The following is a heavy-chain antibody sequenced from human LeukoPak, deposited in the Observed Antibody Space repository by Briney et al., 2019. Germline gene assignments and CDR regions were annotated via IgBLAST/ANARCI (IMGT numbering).Heavy chain of an antibody. D-gene: IGHD3-16*01. CDR2: IQYDGSDK. Sequence: GGSLRLSCAASGFTFRTYGMHWVRQAPGKGLEWVTFIQYDGSDKYYADSVKGRFTISRDNSKNTLFLQMNSLRVADTAVYYCAKRADYYDSSRALYDAFDLWGQGTMVTVSP. V-gene: IGHV3-30*02. CDR3: AKRADYYDSSRALYDAFDL. J-gene: IGHJ3*01. CDR1: GFTFRTYG.